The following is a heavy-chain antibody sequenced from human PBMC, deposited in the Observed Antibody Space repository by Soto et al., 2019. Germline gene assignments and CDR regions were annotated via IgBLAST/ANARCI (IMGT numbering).Heavy chain of an antibody. Sequence: PSVKVSCKASGYTLTIYYLHWVRQAPGQGPEWMGIINPSGGITNDAQKFQDRVTMTSDTSTSTVYMELSSLRSEDTAVYYCARGISTTRYYYYYGMDVWGQGTTVTVSS. D-gene: IGHD2-2*01. CDR1: GYTLTIYY. J-gene: IGHJ6*02. CDR3: ARGISTTRYYYYYGMDV. V-gene: IGHV1-46*01. CDR2: INPSGGIT.